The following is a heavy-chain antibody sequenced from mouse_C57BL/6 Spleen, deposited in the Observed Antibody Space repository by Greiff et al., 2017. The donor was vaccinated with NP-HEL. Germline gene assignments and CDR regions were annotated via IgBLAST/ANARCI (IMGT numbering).Heavy chain of an antibody. V-gene: IGHV1-69*01. D-gene: IGHD2-4*01. J-gene: IGHJ4*01. CDR3: ARSVIRDAMDY. Sequence: VQLQQPGAELVMPGASVKLSCKASGYTFTSYWMHWVKQRPGQGLEWIGEIDPSDSYTNYNQKFKGKSTLTVDKSYSTAYMQLSSLTSEDSAVYYCARSVIRDAMDYWGQGTSVTVSS. CDR2: IDPSDSYT. CDR1: GYTFTSYW.